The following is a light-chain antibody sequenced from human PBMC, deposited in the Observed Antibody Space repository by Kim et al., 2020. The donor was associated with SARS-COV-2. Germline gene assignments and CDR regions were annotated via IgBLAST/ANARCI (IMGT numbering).Light chain of an antibody. Sequence: VALGQTVRITCQGDSLGRYYASWYQQKPGQAPILVIYGKNNRPSGVPDRFSGSSSGNKASLTITGTQAGDEADYYCNSRNSNDNVVFGGGTQLTVL. J-gene: IGLJ2*01. CDR3: NSRNSNDNVV. V-gene: IGLV3-19*01. CDR2: GKN. CDR1: SLGRYY.